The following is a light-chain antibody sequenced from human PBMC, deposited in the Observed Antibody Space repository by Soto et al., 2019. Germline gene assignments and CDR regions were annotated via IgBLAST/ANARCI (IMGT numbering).Light chain of an antibody. J-gene: IGLJ2*01. Sequence: QSVMTQPPSVSAAPGQRVTISCSGSSSNIGGNSVSWYQQLPGTAPKLLIYDDDKRPSGIPDRFSGSKSGTSATLGITGFQTGDEADYYCQSYDPTLNVVFGGGTKVTVL. CDR2: DDD. CDR3: QSYDPTLNVV. V-gene: IGLV1-51*01. CDR1: SSNIGGNS.